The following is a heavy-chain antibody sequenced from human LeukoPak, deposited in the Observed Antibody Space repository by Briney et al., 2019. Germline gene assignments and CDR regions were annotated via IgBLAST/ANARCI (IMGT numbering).Heavy chain of an antibody. J-gene: IGHJ2*01. CDR3: ARCRIESPYWYFDL. D-gene: IGHD2-15*01. CDR2: ISAYNGDT. CDR1: GYTFTSYG. Sequence: HGASVKVSCKASGYTFTSYGFSWVRQAPGQGLEWMGWISAYNGDTKYALNLQGRVTMTTDTSTSTAYMELRSLRSDDTAVYYCARCRIESPYWYFDLWGRGTLVTVSS. V-gene: IGHV1-18*01.